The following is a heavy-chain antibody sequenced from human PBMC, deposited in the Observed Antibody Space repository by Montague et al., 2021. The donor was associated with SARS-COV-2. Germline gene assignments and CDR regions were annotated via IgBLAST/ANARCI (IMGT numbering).Heavy chain of an antibody. V-gene: IGHV4-61*01. CDR3: ARDGVLRYFDWLGDRYGMDV. J-gene: IGHJ6*02. Sequence: SETLSLTCTVSGGSVSSGSYYWGWIRQPPGKGLEWIGYIYYSGSTNYNPSLKSRVTISVDTSKNQFSLKLSSVTAADTAVYYCARDGVLRYFDWLGDRYGMDVWGQGTTVTVSS. D-gene: IGHD3-9*01. CDR1: GGSVSSGSYY. CDR2: IYYSGST.